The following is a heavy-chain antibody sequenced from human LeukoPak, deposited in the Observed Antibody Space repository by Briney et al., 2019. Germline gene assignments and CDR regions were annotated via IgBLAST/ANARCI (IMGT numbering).Heavy chain of an antibody. J-gene: IGHJ4*02. CDR1: GFTFSSYS. CDR3: AKDPSYYDSSGYR. Sequence: PGGSLRLSCAASGFTFSSYSMNWVRQAPGKGLEWVSAISGSGGSTYYADSVKGRFTISRDNSKNTPYLQMNSLRAEDTAVYYCAKDPSYYDSSGYRWGQGTLVTVSS. V-gene: IGHV3-23*01. D-gene: IGHD3-22*01. CDR2: ISGSGGST.